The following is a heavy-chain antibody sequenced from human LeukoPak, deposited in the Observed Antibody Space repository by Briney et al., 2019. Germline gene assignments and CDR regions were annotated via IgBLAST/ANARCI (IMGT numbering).Heavy chain of an antibody. CDR3: AMKLGTYYFDY. CDR2: MNPNSGNT. V-gene: IGHV1-8*01. J-gene: IGHJ4*02. D-gene: IGHD7-27*01. Sequence: ASVKVSCKASGYTFTSYDINWVRQATGQGLEWMGWMNPNSGNTGYAQKFQGRVTMTTDTSTSTASMELRSLRSDDTAVYYCAMKLGTYYFDYWGQGTLVTVSS. CDR1: GYTFTSYD.